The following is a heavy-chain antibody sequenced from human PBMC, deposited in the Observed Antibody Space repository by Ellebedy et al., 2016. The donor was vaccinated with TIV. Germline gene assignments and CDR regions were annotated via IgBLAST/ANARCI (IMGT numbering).Heavy chain of an antibody. CDR2: IWSDGSHK. D-gene: IGHD3-22*01. CDR3: AKDRSPTMIALDF. J-gene: IGHJ4*02. Sequence: GESLKISCEASGFTFSSYGMHWVRQAPDKGLEWVAVIWSDGSHKYCVDSVKGRFTISRDNSKNTLYLQMSSLRADDTAIYYCAKDRSPTMIALDFWGQGTLVTVSS. CDR1: GFTFSSYG. V-gene: IGHV3-33*06.